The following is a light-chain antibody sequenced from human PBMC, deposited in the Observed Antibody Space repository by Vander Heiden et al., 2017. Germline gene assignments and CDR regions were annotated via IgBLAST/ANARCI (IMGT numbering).Light chain of an antibody. CDR3: QQYYSTPRT. CDR1: QSVLYSSNNKNY. CDR2: WAS. J-gene: IGKJ1*01. Sequence: DIVMTKSPDSLAVSLGERATINCKSSQSVLYSSNNKNYLAWYQQKPGQPPKLLIYWASTRESGVPDRFSGSGSGTDFTLTINSLQAEDVAVYYCQQYYSTPRTFGQGTKVEIK. V-gene: IGKV4-1*01.